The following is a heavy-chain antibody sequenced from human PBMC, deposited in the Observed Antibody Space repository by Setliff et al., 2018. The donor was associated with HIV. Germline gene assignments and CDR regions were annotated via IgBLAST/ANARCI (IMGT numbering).Heavy chain of an antibody. V-gene: IGHV3-74*03. CDR3: AKGFRPVDTALVSGPTY. J-gene: IGHJ4*02. CDR1: GFNFMFFA. Sequence: GGSLRLSCTAPGFNFMFFAMSWVRQAPGKGLVWVSRINSDGTSTTYADSVKGRFTISRDNAKNTLYLQMNSLRADDTAIYYCAKGFRPVDTALVSGPTYWGQGIRVTVSS. CDR2: INSDGTST. D-gene: IGHD5-18*01.